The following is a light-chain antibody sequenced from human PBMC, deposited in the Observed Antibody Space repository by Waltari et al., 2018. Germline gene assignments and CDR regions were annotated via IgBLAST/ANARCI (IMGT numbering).Light chain of an antibody. V-gene: IGLV4-69*01. Sequence: QLVVTQSPSASASLGASVKLTCTLSSGHSSNIIAWLQQQPEKGPRYLMKVNSDGSHSRGDEIPDRFSGSSSVAERHLTISSLQAEDEADYYCQTGGHGTWVFGGGTKLTVL. CDR3: QTGGHGTWV. J-gene: IGLJ3*02. CDR2: VNSDGSH. CDR1: SGHSSNI.